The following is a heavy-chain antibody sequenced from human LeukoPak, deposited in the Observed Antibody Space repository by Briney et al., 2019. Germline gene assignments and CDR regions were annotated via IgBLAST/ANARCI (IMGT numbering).Heavy chain of an antibody. V-gene: IGHV4-34*01. Sequence: SETLSLTCAVYGGSFSGYYWSWIRQPPGKGLEWIGEINHSGSTNYNPSLKSRVTISVDTSKNQFSLKLSSVTAADTAAYYCARGRVTMVRGVIITWDYWGQGTLVTVSS. D-gene: IGHD3-10*01. CDR1: GGSFSGYY. CDR3: ARGRVTMVRGVIITWDY. CDR2: INHSGST. J-gene: IGHJ4*02.